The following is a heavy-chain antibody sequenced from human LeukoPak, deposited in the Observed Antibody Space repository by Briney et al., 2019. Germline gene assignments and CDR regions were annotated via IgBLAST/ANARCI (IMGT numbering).Heavy chain of an antibody. CDR3: ARRELGIYYFAY. Sequence: PSETLSLTCAVYGGSFSGDYWSWIRQPPGKGLEWIGEINHSGSTNYNPSLKSRVTISVDTSKNQFSLKLSSVTAADTAVYYCARRELGIYYFAYWGQGTLVTVSS. CDR1: GGSFSGDY. CDR2: INHSGST. D-gene: IGHD7-27*01. V-gene: IGHV4-34*01. J-gene: IGHJ4*02.